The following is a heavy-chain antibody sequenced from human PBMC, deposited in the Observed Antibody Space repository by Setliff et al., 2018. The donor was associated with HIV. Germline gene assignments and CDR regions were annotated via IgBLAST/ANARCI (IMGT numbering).Heavy chain of an antibody. Sequence: SETLSLTCTVSGGSISSGDYYWSWIRQPPGKGLEWIGYIYYSGSTYYNPSLKSRVTISVDTSKNQFSLKLSSVTAADTAVYCCARTSHDYGDYSFDYWGQGALVTVSS. V-gene: IGHV4-30-4*08. J-gene: IGHJ4*02. CDR3: ARTSHDYGDYSFDY. CDR1: GGSISSGDYY. D-gene: IGHD4-17*01. CDR2: IYYSGST.